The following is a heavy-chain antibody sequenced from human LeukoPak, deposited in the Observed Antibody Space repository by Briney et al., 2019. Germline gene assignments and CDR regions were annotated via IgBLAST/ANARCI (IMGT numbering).Heavy chain of an antibody. D-gene: IGHD2-8*02. CDR2: IYPGDSDT. J-gene: IGHJ4*02. V-gene: IGHV5-51*01. CDR1: GYSFTSYW. CDR3: ARRVFYCDGGVFSWGGARDGGYSLDC. Sequence: GESLKISCKGSGYSFTSYWIGWVRQMPGKGLEWLGIIYPGDSDTRYSPSFQGQVTISADKSISTAYLQWSSLKASDTAMYYCARRVFYCDGGVFSWGGARDGGYSLDCGGQGPLAPASS.